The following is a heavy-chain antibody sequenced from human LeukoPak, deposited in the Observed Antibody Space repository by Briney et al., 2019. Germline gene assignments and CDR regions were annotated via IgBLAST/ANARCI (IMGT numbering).Heavy chain of an antibody. CDR1: GYSISDGYH. D-gene: IGHD1-26*01. J-gene: IGHJ4*02. V-gene: IGHV4-61*08. CDR3: ARLVGARGGDYFDY. CDR2: IYYDGST. Sequence: SETLSLTCTVSGYSISDGYHWGWIRQPPGKGLEWIGYIYYDGSTNYNPSLKSRVTISVDTSKNQFSLKLSSVTAADTAVYYCARLVGARGGDYFDYWGQGSLVTVSS.